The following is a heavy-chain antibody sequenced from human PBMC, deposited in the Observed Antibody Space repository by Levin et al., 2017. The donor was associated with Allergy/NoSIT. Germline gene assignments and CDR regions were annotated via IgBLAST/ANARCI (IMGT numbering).Heavy chain of an antibody. J-gene: IGHJ3*02. D-gene: IGHD4-17*01. CDR1: GFTFDDYA. CDR2: ISWNSGSI. CDR3: AKGFGYGDYYGAAFDI. V-gene: IGHV3-9*01. Sequence: GGSLRLSCAASGFTFDDYAMHWVRQAPGKGLEWVSGISWNSGSIGYADSVKGRFTISRDNAKNSLYLQMNSLRAEDTALYYCAKGFGYGDYYGAAFDIWGQGTMVTVSS.